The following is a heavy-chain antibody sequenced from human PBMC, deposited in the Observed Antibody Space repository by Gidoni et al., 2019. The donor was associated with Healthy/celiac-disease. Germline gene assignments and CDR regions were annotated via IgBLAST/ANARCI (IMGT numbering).Heavy chain of an antibody. Sequence: QLQLQESGPGLVKPSETVYLPCTVSGGYISSSNYYWGWIRQPPGKGLECIGSIYYSGSTYYNPSLKSRVSISVDASTNQLSLKLSSVTAADTAVYCCARHQTYSSSWYRGYCMDVWGKGTTVTVSS. CDR3: ARHQTYSSSWYRGYCMDV. CDR2: IYYSGST. V-gene: IGHV4-39*01. CDR1: GGYISSSNYY. J-gene: IGHJ6*03. D-gene: IGHD6-13*01.